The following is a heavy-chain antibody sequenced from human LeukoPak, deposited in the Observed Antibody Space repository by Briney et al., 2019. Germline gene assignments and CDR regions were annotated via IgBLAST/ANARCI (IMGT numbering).Heavy chain of an antibody. V-gene: IGHV3-21*01. CDR2: ISSSSSYI. CDR1: GFTFSSYS. Sequence: GGSLKLSCAVSGFTFSSYSMNWVRQAPGKGLEWVSSISSSSSYIYYADSVKGRFTISRDNAKNSLYLQMNSLRAEDTAVYYCARDLGIAAAGGSNWFDPWGQGTLVTVSS. J-gene: IGHJ5*02. D-gene: IGHD6-13*01. CDR3: ARDLGIAAAGGSNWFDP.